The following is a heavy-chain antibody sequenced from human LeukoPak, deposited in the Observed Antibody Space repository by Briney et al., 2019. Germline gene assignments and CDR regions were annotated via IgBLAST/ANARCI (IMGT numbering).Heavy chain of an antibody. V-gene: IGHV3-23*01. CDR3: ARVGATLRAIFDY. CDR2: ISGGAGST. Sequence: GGSLRLSCAASAITFSTYAMSWVRQAPGKGLECVSVISGGAGSTYYADSVKGRFTISRDNSKNTLYLQMNSLRAEDTAVYYCARVGATLRAIFDYWGQGTLVTVSS. CDR1: AITFSTYA. D-gene: IGHD1-26*01. J-gene: IGHJ4*02.